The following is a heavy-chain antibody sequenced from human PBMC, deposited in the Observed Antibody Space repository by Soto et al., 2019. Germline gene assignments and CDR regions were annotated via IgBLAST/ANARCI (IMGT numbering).Heavy chain of an antibody. CDR1: GFTFSSYA. V-gene: IGHV3-30-3*01. J-gene: IGHJ4*02. CDR3: ARGSYGDDVPFDY. Sequence: QVQLVESGGGVVQPGRSLRLSCAASGFTFSSYAMHWVRQAPGKGLEWVAVISYDGSNKYYADSVKGRFTISRDNSKNTLYLQMNSLRAEDTAVYYCARGSYGDDVPFDYWGQGTLGTVSS. CDR2: ISYDGSNK. D-gene: IGHD4-17*01.